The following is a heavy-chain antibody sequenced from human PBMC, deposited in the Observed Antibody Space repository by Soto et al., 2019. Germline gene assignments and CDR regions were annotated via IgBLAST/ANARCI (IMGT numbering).Heavy chain of an antibody. CDR2: ISGSGSSV. Sequence: EVQLLESGGGLVRTGESLRLSCAASGFTFSHYVLSWVRQASGRGLEWVSSISGSGSSVYLADSVRGRFTMSRDLSRNTVSLQMNRLRAEDTAIYYCAKVRASYLSASYFYYGLDVWGQGTTVTVSS. J-gene: IGHJ6*02. D-gene: IGHD3-10*01. CDR3: AKVRASYLSASYFYYGLDV. CDR1: GFTFSHYV. V-gene: IGHV3-23*01.